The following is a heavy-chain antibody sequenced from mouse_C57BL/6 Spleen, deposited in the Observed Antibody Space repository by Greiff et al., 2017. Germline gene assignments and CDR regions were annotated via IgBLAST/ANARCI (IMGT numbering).Heavy chain of an antibody. D-gene: IGHD3-1*01. CDR3: ARGGLRDAMDY. Sequence: VKLQESGPELVKPGASVKISCKASGYAFSSSWMNWVKQRPGKGLEWIGRIYPGDGDTNYNGKFKGKATLTADKSSSTAYMQLSSLTSEDSAVYFCARGGLRDAMDYWGQGTSVTVSS. CDR1: GYAFSSSW. V-gene: IGHV1-82*01. J-gene: IGHJ4*01. CDR2: IYPGDGDT.